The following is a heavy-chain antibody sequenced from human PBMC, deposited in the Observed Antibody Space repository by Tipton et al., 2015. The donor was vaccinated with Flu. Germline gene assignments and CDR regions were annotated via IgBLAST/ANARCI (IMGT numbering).Heavy chain of an antibody. V-gene: IGHV4-61*02. CDR3: ARSGGDVRGMNWLDP. Sequence: TLSLTCSVSGGSVTSGYYYWSWIRQPAGKGLEWIGRIYTSGSTKYNPSLNGRVTISLDTSKNHFSLKLTSVTAADTAVYYCARSGGDVRGMNWLDPWGHGTLVTVSS. J-gene: IGHJ5*02. D-gene: IGHD3-10*01. CDR2: IYTSGST. CDR1: GGSVTSGYYY.